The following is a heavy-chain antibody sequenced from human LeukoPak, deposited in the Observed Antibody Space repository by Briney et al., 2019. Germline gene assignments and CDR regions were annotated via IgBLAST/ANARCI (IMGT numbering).Heavy chain of an antibody. CDR3: ATLPVAGRDY. CDR2: ISSNGGST. Sequence: GGSLRLSCAASGFTFSSYAMHWVRQAPGKGLEYVSAISSNGGSTYYANSVKGRFTISRDNSKNTLYLQMGSLRAEDMAVYYCATLPVAGRDYWGQGTLVTASS. D-gene: IGHD6-19*01. J-gene: IGHJ4*02. CDR1: GFTFSSYA. V-gene: IGHV3-64*01.